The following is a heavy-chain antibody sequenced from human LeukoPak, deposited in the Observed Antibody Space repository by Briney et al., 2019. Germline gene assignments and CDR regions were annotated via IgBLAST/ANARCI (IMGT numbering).Heavy chain of an antibody. CDR3: ARFGDYGDYDYGMDV. CDR1: GFTFSSYG. D-gene: IGHD4-17*01. V-gene: IGHV3-53*01. J-gene: IGHJ6*02. CDR2: IYSGGSP. Sequence: PGRSLRLSCAASGFTFSSYGMHWVRQAPGKGLEWVSVIYSGGSPYYADSVKGRFTISRDNSKNTLYLQMNSLRAEDTAVYYCARFGDYGDYDYGMDVWGQGTTVTVSS.